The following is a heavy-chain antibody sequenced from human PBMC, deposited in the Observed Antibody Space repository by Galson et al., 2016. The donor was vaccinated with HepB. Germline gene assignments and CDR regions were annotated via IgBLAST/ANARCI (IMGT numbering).Heavy chain of an antibody. Sequence: SETLSLTCAVYSGSFSGYYWIWIRQPPGRGLEWIGEIYHGGITNYNPSLKSRVTITLDTSRNQFSLKLNSVTAADTAVYYCARDGGYSSGWYEVSSIYWGQGTLVTVSS. CDR3: ARDGGYSSGWYEVSSIY. CDR1: SGSFSGYY. CDR2: IYHGGIT. V-gene: IGHV4-34*01. D-gene: IGHD6-19*01. J-gene: IGHJ4*02.